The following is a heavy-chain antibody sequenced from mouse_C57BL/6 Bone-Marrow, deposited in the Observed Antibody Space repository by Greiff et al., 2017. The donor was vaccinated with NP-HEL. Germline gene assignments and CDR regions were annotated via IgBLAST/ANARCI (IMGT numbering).Heavy chain of an antibody. Sequence: QVQLQQSGTELVKPGASVKLSCKASGYTFTSYWMHWVKQRPGQGLEWIGNINPSNGGTNYNEKFKSKATLTVDKSSSTAYMQLSSLTSEDSAVYYCARWGIYYCYPAWFAYWGQGTLVTVSA. CDR2: INPSNGGT. CDR3: ARWGIYYCYPAWFAY. V-gene: IGHV1-53*01. CDR1: GYTFTSYW. D-gene: IGHD2-2*01. J-gene: IGHJ3*01.